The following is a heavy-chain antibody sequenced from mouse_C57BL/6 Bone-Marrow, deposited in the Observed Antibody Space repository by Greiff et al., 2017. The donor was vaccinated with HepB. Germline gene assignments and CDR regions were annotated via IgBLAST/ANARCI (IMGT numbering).Heavy chain of an antibody. CDR3: ARWAAMDY. V-gene: IGHV5-12*01. CDR1: GFTFSDYY. CDR2: ISNGGGST. J-gene: IGHJ4*01. Sequence: EVQRVESGGGLVQPGGSLKLSCAASGFTFSDYYMYWVRQTPEKRLEWVAYISNGGGSTYYPDTVKGRFTISRDNAKNTLYLQMSRLKSEDTAMYYCARWAAMDYWGQGTSVTVSS.